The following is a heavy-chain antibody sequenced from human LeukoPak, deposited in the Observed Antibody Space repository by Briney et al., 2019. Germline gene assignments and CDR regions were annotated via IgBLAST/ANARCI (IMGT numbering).Heavy chain of an antibody. V-gene: IGHV4-39*07. CDR1: GGSISSSSHY. CDR3: ATTTIRLRY. CDR2: MYYRGST. D-gene: IGHD1-26*01. J-gene: IGHJ4*02. Sequence: KPSETLSLTCTVSGGSISSSSHYWGWIRQPPGKGLEWIGSMYYRGSTYHNPSLKSRVTISVDTSKNQFSLKLSSVTAADTAVYYCATTTIRLRYWGQGTLVTVSS.